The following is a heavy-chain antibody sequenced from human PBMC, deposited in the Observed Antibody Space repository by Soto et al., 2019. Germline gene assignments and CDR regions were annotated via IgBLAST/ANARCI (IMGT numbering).Heavy chain of an antibody. Sequence: QVQLVESGGGVVQPGGSLRLSCVASGFRFSEHGFHWVRQAPGKGLEWMAVIWYDGSREYYEDSVKGRFSISRDDSNNTVNLQMNSLRVDDTAVYYCARDDDGTSPYGILLWGQGTLVTVSS. D-gene: IGHD2-2*01. CDR2: IWYDGSRE. CDR3: ARDDDGTSPYGILL. J-gene: IGHJ4*02. CDR1: GFRFSEHG. V-gene: IGHV3-33*01.